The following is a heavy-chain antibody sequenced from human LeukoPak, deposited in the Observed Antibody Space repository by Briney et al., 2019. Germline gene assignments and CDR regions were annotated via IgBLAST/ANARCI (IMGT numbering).Heavy chain of an antibody. V-gene: IGHV1-69*13. CDR2: IIPIFGTA. D-gene: IGHD2-21*01. Sequence: SVKVSCKASGGTFSSYAISWVRQAPGQGLEWMGGIIPIFGTANYAQKFQGRVTITADESTSTAYMELSSLRSEDTAVYYCARYPVVVIANRKAFDIWGQGTMVTVSS. CDR3: ARYPVVVIANRKAFDI. CDR1: GGTFSSYA. J-gene: IGHJ3*02.